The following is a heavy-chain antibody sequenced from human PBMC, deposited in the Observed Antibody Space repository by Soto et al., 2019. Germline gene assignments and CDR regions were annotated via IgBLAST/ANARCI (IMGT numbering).Heavy chain of an antibody. Sequence: QVQLQESGPGLVKPSXXXSLTCTVSGGSITSGGYYWSWIRQHPGKGLEWIGYIYYSGSTYYNPSLKSRVSMSLDTSKNQFSLKLNSVTAADTAVYYCARNRGFGEFPYYYYGLDVWGQGTTVTVSS. CDR2: IYYSGST. V-gene: IGHV4-31*03. CDR3: ARNRGFGEFPYYYYGLDV. CDR1: GGSITSGGYY. D-gene: IGHD3-10*01. J-gene: IGHJ6*02.